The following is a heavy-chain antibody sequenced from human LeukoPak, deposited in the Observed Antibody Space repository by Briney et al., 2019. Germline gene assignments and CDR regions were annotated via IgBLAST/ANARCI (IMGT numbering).Heavy chain of an antibody. CDR3: ARGAPGVTVVPMWYFDY. D-gene: IGHD4-23*01. J-gene: IGHJ4*02. V-gene: IGHV3-30-3*01. CDR2: ISYDGSNK. CDR1: GFTFSSYA. Sequence: GGSLRLSCAASGFTFSSYAMSWVRQAPGKGLEWVAVISYDGSNKYYADSVKGRFTISRDNSKNTLYLQMNSLRAEDTAVYYCARGAPGVTVVPMWYFDYWGQGTLVTVSS.